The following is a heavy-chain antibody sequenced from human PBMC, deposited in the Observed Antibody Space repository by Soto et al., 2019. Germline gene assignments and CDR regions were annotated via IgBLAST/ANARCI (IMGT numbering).Heavy chain of an antibody. Sequence: QVQLQQWGAGLLKPSETLSLTCAVYGGSFSGYYRSWILQPPGKGLEWIGEINHSGSTNYNPSLKSRVTISVDMSKNQFSLKLSSVTAADTAVYYCARGWSGWRVWLDYWGQGTLVTVSS. V-gene: IGHV4-34*01. CDR2: INHSGST. J-gene: IGHJ4*02. CDR1: GGSFSGYY. CDR3: ARGWSGWRVWLDY. D-gene: IGHD6-19*01.